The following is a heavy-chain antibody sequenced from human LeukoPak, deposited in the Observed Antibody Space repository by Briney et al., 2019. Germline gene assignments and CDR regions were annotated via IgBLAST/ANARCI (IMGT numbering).Heavy chain of an antibody. D-gene: IGHD3-22*01. CDR3: ATFVPYSDSSDFYIHAFHI. Sequence: ASVKVSCKVSGYSLTELSMHWVRQILGIGLEWMGAFDPGDAETIYAQKFQGRVTLTEDTSTDTAYMELTSLRAEDTAVYYCATFVPYSDSSDFYIHAFHIWGRGTMVTVSS. J-gene: IGHJ3*02. V-gene: IGHV1-24*01. CDR2: FDPGDAET. CDR1: GYSLTELS.